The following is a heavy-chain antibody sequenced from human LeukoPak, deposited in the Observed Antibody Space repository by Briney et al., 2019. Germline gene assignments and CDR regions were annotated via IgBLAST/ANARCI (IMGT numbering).Heavy chain of an antibody. CDR1: GYTFTSYD. CDR3: ARGGNWNDEDYYYGMDV. Sequence: ASVKVSCKASGYTFTSYDINWVRQATGQGLAWMGWMNPNSGNTGYAQKFQGRVTMTRNASISTAYMELSSLRSEDTAVYYCARGGNWNDEDYYYGMDVWGQGTTVTVSS. D-gene: IGHD1-1*01. J-gene: IGHJ6*02. CDR2: MNPNSGNT. V-gene: IGHV1-8*01.